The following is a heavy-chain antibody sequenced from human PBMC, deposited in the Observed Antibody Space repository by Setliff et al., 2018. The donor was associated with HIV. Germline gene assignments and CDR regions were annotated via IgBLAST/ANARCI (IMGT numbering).Heavy chain of an antibody. Sequence: PGGSLRLSCAASGFTFSSYEMNWVRQAPGKGLEWVSYISSSGSTIYYADSVKGRFTISRDNAKNSLYLQMNSLRAEDTAVYYCANMQWASNAWHSFDYWGQGALVTVSS. CDR3: ANMQWASNAWHSFDY. D-gene: IGHD6-19*01. J-gene: IGHJ4*02. V-gene: IGHV3-48*03. CDR1: GFTFSSYE. CDR2: ISSSGSTI.